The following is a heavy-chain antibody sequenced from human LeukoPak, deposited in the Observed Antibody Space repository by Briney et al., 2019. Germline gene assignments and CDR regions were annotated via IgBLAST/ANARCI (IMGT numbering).Heavy chain of an antibody. CDR3: AKVQLERRELLPNFDS. CDR1: GFTFSSYG. Sequence: GGSLRLSCGASGFTFSSYGMHWVRQAPGKGLEWVAVMSYNGQITYYADSVKGRFTISRDNSQNMLYLQMNSLRVDDTSVYYCAKVQLERRELLPNFDSWGQGTLVTVSS. J-gene: IGHJ4*02. V-gene: IGHV3-30*18. CDR2: MSYNGQIT. D-gene: IGHD1-1*01.